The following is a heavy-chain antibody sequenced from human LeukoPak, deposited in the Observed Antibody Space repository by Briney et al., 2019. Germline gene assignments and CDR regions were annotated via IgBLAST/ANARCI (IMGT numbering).Heavy chain of an antibody. J-gene: IGHJ3*02. Sequence: GGSLRLSCAASGFTFSSYWMHWVRQAPGKGLVWVSRINSDGGSTSYADSVKGRFTISRDNAKNTLYLQMNSLRAEDTAVYCCARTYGGYDDAFDIWGQGTMVTVSS. CDR2: INSDGGST. CDR3: ARTYGGYDDAFDI. D-gene: IGHD4-17*01. V-gene: IGHV3-74*01. CDR1: GFTFSSYW.